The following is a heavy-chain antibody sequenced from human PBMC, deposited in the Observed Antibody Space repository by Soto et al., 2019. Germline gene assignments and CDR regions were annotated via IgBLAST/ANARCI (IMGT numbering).Heavy chain of an antibody. V-gene: IGHV4-30-2*01. J-gene: IGHJ4*02. Sequence: QLQLQESGSGLVKPSQTLSLTCAVSGGSISSGGYSWSWIRQPPGKGLEWISYIYHSGSAYYNLSLKSRVTISVDRSKNQFSLKLSSVTAADTAVYYCASGVGATTHFDYWGQGTLVTVSS. D-gene: IGHD1-26*01. CDR2: IYHSGSA. CDR1: GGSISSGGYS. CDR3: ASGVGATTHFDY.